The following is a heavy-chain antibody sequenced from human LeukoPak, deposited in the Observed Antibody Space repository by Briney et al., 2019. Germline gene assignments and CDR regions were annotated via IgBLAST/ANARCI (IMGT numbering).Heavy chain of an antibody. Sequence: GGSLRLSCAASGFTFSSYGMHWVRQAPGKGLEWVAVISYDGSNKYYADSVKGRFTISRDNSKNTLYLQMNSLRAEDTAVYYCAKFYGLNAFDIWGQGTMVTVSS. CDR3: AKFYGLNAFDI. CDR2: ISYDGSNK. D-gene: IGHD4-17*01. CDR1: GFTFSSYG. J-gene: IGHJ3*02. V-gene: IGHV3-30*18.